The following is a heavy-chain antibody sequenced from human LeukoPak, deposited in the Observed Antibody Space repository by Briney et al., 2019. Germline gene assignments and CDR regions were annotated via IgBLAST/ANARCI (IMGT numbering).Heavy chain of an antibody. CDR1: GFTFSSYW. Sequence: GGSLRLSCAASGFTFSSYWMSWVRQAPGEGLEWVAKINQDGTEKAYVDSVRGRFTISRDNAKNSLFLQMNSLRAEDTAVYYCAQRGGLDFWGQGTLVPVSS. CDR2: INQDGTEK. CDR3: AQRGGLDF. D-gene: IGHD3-16*01. J-gene: IGHJ4*02. V-gene: IGHV3-7*01.